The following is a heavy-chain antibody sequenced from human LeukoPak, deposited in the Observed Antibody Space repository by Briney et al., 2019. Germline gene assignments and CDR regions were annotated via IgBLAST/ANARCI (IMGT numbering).Heavy chain of an antibody. CDR2: ISAYNGNT. Sequence: ASVKVSCKASGYTLTSYGISWVRPAPGQGLEWMGWISAYNGNTNYAQKLQGRVTMTTDTSTSTAYMELRSLRSDDTAVYYCARSFWSGYIPVMDVWGQGTTVTVSS. D-gene: IGHD3-3*01. CDR3: ARSFWSGYIPVMDV. V-gene: IGHV1-18*01. CDR1: GYTLTSYG. J-gene: IGHJ6*02.